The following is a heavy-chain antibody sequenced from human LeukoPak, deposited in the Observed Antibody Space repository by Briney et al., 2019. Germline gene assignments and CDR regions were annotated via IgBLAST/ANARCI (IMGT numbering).Heavy chain of an antibody. CDR1: GFTFSGYA. Sequence: GGSLRLSCAASGFTFSGYAMGWVRQAPGKGLEWVSAITASGGNTYYADSVKGRLTISRDNSKSTLYLQVNSLRAEDTAVYYCAKGNGYSYGRYYFDYWGQGTLVTVSS. D-gene: IGHD5-18*01. CDR2: ITASGGNT. J-gene: IGHJ4*02. CDR3: AKGNGYSYGRYYFDY. V-gene: IGHV3-23*01.